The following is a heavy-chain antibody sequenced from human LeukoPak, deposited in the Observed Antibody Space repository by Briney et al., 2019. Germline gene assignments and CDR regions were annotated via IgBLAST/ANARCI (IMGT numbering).Heavy chain of an antibody. V-gene: IGHV3-49*04. CDR3: TREASSSWSDAFDI. J-gene: IGHJ3*02. CDR1: GFTFGDYA. Sequence: GGSLRLSCTASGFTFGDYAMSWVRQAPGKGLEWVGFIRSKAYGGTTEYAASVKGRFTISRDDSKSIAYLQMNSPKTEDTAVYYCTREASSSWSDAFDIWGQGTMVTVSS. CDR2: IRSKAYGGTT. D-gene: IGHD6-13*01.